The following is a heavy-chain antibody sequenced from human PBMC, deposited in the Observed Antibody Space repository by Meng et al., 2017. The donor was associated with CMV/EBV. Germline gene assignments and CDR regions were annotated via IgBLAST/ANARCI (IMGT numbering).Heavy chain of an antibody. CDR1: GYTFTGYY. D-gene: IGHD6-13*01. CDR2: INPNSGGT. CDR3: ARGSGIAAAGTFDY. Sequence: VQVVQSGAEVEKPGASVKVSCKASGYTFTGYYMHGVRQAPGQGLEWMGWINPNSGGTNYAQKVQGRVTMTRDTSISTAYMELSRLRSDDTAVYYCARGSGIAAAGTFDYWGQGTLVTVSS. J-gene: IGHJ4*02. V-gene: IGHV1-2*02.